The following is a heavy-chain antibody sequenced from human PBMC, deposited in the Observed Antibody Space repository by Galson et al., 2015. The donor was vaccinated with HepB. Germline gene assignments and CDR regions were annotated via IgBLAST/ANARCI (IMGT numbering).Heavy chain of an antibody. J-gene: IGHJ4*02. CDR1: GFIFSDYY. V-gene: IGHV3-11*06. CDR3: ARTTLAYCGGDCYSGIDY. Sequence: SLRLSCAASGFIFSDYYMTWFRQAPGRGPEWISYISSSSNYTKFSDSVKGRFTISRDNAKNSLFLQMKSLRAEDTAVYYCARTTLAYCGGDCYSGIDYCGQGALVTVSS. D-gene: IGHD2-21*01. CDR2: ISSSSNYT.